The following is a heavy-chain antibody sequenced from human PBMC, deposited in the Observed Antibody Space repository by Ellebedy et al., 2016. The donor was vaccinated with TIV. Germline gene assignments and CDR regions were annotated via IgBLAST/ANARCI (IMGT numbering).Heavy chain of an antibody. J-gene: IGHJ4*02. Sequence: GESLKISCAASGFTFSSYGMHWVRQAPGKGLEWVAVISYDGSNKYYADSVKGRFTISRDNSKNTLYLQMNSLRAEDTAVYYCAKGWDSQWLARYFDYWGQGTLVTVSS. CDR1: GFTFSSYG. CDR2: ISYDGSNK. V-gene: IGHV3-30*18. D-gene: IGHD6-19*01. CDR3: AKGWDSQWLARYFDY.